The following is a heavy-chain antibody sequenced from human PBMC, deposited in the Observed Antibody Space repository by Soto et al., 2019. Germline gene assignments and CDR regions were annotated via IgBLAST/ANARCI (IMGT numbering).Heavy chain of an antibody. Sequence: GXSLRLSCAASGFTFSSYWMSWVRQAPGKGLEWVANIKQDGSEKYYVDSVKGRFTISRDNAKNSLYLQMNSLRAEDTAVYYCARSTSGPPYSSSWYGYFDYWGHGTLVT. CDR1: GFTFSSYW. D-gene: IGHD6-13*01. V-gene: IGHV3-7*05. CDR2: IKQDGSEK. CDR3: ARSTSGPPYSSSWYGYFDY. J-gene: IGHJ4*01.